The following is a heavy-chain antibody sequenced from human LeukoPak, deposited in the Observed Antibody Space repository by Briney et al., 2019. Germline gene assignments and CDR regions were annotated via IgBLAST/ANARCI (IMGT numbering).Heavy chain of an antibody. Sequence: SVKVSCKASGGTFSSYAISWVRQAPGQGLEWMGGIIPIFGTANYAEKFQGRVTITADKSTSTAYMELSSLRSEDTAVYYCARLSTVTSNWFDPWGQGTLVTVSS. D-gene: IGHD4-17*01. CDR2: IIPIFGTA. CDR3: ARLSTVTSNWFDP. CDR1: GGTFSSYA. J-gene: IGHJ5*02. V-gene: IGHV1-69*06.